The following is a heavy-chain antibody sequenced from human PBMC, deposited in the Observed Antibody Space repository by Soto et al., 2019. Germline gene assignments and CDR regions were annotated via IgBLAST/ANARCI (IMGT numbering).Heavy chain of an antibody. V-gene: IGHV4-34*01. CDR2: INHSGSA. CDR3: ARGRLYGSGSFLLLGLRYFLDY. Sequence: SEILSLTCAVYGGSFSGDSWTWVRQPPGRGLEWIGEINHSGSANSNPSLKSRLTLSVDTSKNQFSLKLSSVTAADTAVYYCARGRLYGSGSFLLLGLRYFLDYWGQGTLVPVSS. CDR1: GGSFSGDS. J-gene: IGHJ4*02. D-gene: IGHD3-10*01.